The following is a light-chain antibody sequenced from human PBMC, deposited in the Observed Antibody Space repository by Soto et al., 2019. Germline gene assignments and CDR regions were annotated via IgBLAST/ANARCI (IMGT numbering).Light chain of an antibody. CDR2: DDN. J-gene: IGLJ1*01. Sequence: QYVLTQPPSVSAAPGQKVTISCSGSSSNIGGNSVSWYQQLPGTAPKLLIYDDNKRPSGLPDRFSGSKSGTSATLGITGFQTGDEADYYCGSWDSSLSAYVFGTGTKVTVL. V-gene: IGLV1-51*01. CDR3: GSWDSSLSAYV. CDR1: SSNIGGNS.